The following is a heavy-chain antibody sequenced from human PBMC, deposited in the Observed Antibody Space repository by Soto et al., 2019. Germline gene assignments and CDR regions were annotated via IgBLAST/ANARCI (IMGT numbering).Heavy chain of an antibody. V-gene: IGHV3-30*03. CDR2: ISYDGGEK. J-gene: IGHJ4*02. Sequence: QVQLVESGGGVVQPGRSLRLSCVVSGFAFSRNGMHWVRQAPGKGLEWLAVISYDGGEKYYADSVEGRFFISRDNSKNTLFLQMNSLGVEDTAVYYCASMPATSDYWGQGTLVTVSS. CDR1: GFAFSRNG. CDR3: ASMPATSDY. D-gene: IGHD2-2*01.